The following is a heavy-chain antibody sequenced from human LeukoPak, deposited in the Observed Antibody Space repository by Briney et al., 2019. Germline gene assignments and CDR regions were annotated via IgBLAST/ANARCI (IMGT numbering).Heavy chain of an antibody. Sequence: AGGSLRLSCAASGFTFSSYGMHWVRQAPGKGLEWVAFIRYDGSNKYYADSVKGRFTISRDNSKNTLYLQMNSLRAEDTAVYYCAKPGHSSGWYDDLKYYFDYWGQGTLVTVSS. CDR2: IRYDGSNK. J-gene: IGHJ4*02. D-gene: IGHD6-19*01. CDR3: AKPGHSSGWYDDLKYYFDY. CDR1: GFTFSSYG. V-gene: IGHV3-30*02.